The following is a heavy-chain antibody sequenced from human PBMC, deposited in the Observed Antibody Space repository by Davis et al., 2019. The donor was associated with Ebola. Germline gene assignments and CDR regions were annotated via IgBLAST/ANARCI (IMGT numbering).Heavy chain of an antibody. Sequence: PSETLSLTCTVSGGSISSNTYYWGWIRQPPGKGLEWIGSIYYSGSTTYNPSLKSRVTTSLDTSKNQFSLRLSSVTAADTAVYYCARDSSRYDGAFDIWGQGTMVTVSS. V-gene: IGHV4-39*07. CDR2: IYYSGST. D-gene: IGHD3-16*01. J-gene: IGHJ3*02. CDR1: GGSISSNTYY. CDR3: ARDSSRYDGAFDI.